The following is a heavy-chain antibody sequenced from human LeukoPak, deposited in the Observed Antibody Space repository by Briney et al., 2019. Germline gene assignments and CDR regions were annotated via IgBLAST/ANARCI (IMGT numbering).Heavy chain of an antibody. Sequence: PGGSLRLSCAASGFTFSSYGMHWVRQAPGKGLEWVAVIWYDGSNKYYADSVKGRFTISRDNAKNSLYLQMNSLRAEDSAVYYCAREIYYDTSGYYGSVYWGQGTLVTVSS. CDR3: AREIYYDTSGYYGSVY. V-gene: IGHV3-33*01. CDR1: GFTFSSYG. J-gene: IGHJ4*02. CDR2: IWYDGSNK. D-gene: IGHD3-22*01.